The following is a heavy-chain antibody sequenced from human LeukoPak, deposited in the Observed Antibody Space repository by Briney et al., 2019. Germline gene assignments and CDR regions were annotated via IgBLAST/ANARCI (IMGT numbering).Heavy chain of an antibody. CDR3: GRGKVWSRTYFDF. J-gene: IGHJ4*02. Sequence: GGSLRLSCAASGFTFTNYNMIWVRQAPGKGLEWVSSCSSLSTYIYYADSVKGRFTISRDNAKNSLYLQMNSLRAEDTAVYYCGRGKVWSRTYFDFWGQGTLVTVSS. V-gene: IGHV3-21*01. CDR1: GFTFTNYN. CDR2: CSSLSTYI. D-gene: IGHD3-10*01.